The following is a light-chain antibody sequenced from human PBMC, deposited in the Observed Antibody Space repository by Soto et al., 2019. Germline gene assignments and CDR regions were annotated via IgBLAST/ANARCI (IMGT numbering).Light chain of an antibody. CDR1: QGITNY. CDR2: GAS. CDR3: QQLNSYPVT. V-gene: IGKV1-16*01. Sequence: DVQMTQSPSSLSAAVGERVTITCRASQGITNYLAWYQQKPGKVPKLLIYGASTLQSGVPSRFSGSGSGTDFTLTISSLQPEDFAAYYCQQLNSYPVTFGPGTKVDIK. J-gene: IGKJ3*01.